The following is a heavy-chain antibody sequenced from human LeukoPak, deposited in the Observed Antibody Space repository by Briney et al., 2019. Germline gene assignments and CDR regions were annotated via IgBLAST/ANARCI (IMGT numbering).Heavy chain of an antibody. Sequence: GGSLRLSCAASGFTFSDYYMSWIRQAPGNGLEWVSYISSSGSTIYYADSVKGRFTISRDNAKNSLYLQMNSLRAVDTAVYYCARDVADYAVQDYWGQGTLATVSS. V-gene: IGHV3-11*01. D-gene: IGHD4-17*01. CDR1: GFTFSDYY. J-gene: IGHJ4*02. CDR2: ISSSGSTI. CDR3: ARDVADYAVQDY.